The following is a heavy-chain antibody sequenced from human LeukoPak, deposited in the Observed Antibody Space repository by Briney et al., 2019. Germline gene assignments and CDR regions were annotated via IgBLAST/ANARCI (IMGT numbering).Heavy chain of an antibody. J-gene: IGHJ4*02. V-gene: IGHV3-49*04. D-gene: IGHD3-10*01. CDR2: IRSKAYGETT. Sequence: GGSLRLSCIASRFSFGDYALSWVRQAPGKGLEGVGFIRSKAYGETTEYAASVKGRFTISRDDSKSIAYLQMNSLKTEDTAVYYCSRVFYSSGSYYSPLDSWGQGTLVTVSS. CDR3: SRVFYSSGSYYSPLDS. CDR1: RFSFGDYA.